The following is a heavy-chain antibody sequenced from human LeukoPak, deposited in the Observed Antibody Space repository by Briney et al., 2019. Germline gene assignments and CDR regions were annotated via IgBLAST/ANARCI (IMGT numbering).Heavy chain of an antibody. Sequence: PSETLSLTCTVSGGSISSGDYYWSWIRQPPGKGLEWIGYIYYSGSTYYNPSLKSRVTISVDTSKNQFSLKLSSVTAADTAVYYCASSILGYSNLDYWGQGTLVTVSS. V-gene: IGHV4-30-4*08. CDR1: GGSISSGDYY. D-gene: IGHD4-11*01. CDR2: IYYSGST. J-gene: IGHJ4*02. CDR3: ASSILGYSNLDY.